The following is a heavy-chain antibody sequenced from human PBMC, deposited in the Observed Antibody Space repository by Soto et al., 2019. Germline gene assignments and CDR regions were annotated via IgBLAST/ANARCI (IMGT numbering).Heavy chain of an antibody. D-gene: IGHD6-6*01. CDR2: IGSSGSTI. J-gene: IGHJ6*02. Sequence: GSLRLSCAASGFTFSDYYMSWIRQAPGKGLEWVSYIGSSGSTIYYADSVKGRFTISRDNAKNSLYLQMNSLRAEDTAVYYCARDRTGSSPPMDVWGQGTTVTVSS. V-gene: IGHV3-11*01. CDR1: GFTFSDYY. CDR3: ARDRTGSSPPMDV.